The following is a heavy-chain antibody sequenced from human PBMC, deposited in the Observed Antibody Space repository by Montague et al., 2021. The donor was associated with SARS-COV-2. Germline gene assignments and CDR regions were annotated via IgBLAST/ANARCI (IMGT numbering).Heavy chain of an antibody. V-gene: IGHV3-23*05. Sequence: SLRLSCAASGFTFSSYAMSWVRQAPGKGLEWVATININGSNTYYADSVKGRFTISRDKSKNTLYLQMNSLRAEDTAVYYCAKDRRLVRNYAFDIWGQGTMVTVSS. J-gene: IGHJ3*02. CDR1: GFTFSSYA. D-gene: IGHD5-24*01. CDR3: AKDRRLVRNYAFDI. CDR2: ININGSNT.